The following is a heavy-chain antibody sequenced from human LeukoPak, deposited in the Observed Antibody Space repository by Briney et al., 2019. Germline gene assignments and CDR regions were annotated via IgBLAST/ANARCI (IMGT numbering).Heavy chain of an antibody. CDR1: GYTFTSYG. CDR3: ARADIVVVPAAIPIDY. D-gene: IGHD2-2*01. CDR2: ISAYNGNT. V-gene: IGHV1-18*01. J-gene: IGHJ4*02. Sequence: GASVKVSCKASGYTFTSYGISWVRQAPGQGLEWMGWISAYNGNTNYAQKLQGGVTMTTDTSTSTAYMELRSLRSDDTAVYYCARADIVVVPAAIPIDYWGQGTLVTVSS.